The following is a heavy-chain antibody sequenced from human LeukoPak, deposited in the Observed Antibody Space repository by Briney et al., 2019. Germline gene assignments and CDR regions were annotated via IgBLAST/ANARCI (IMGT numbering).Heavy chain of an antibody. D-gene: IGHD3-9*01. CDR1: GFSLSTSGVG. J-gene: IGHJ4*02. V-gene: IGHV2-5*01. CDR2: TYWNDDK. Sequence: SGPTLVKPTQTLTLTFTFSGFSLSTSGVGVGWIRQPPGKALEWLALTYWNDDKRYSPSLKSRLTITKDTSKNQVVLTMTNMDPVDTATYYCAHRRHDILTGYLNYFDYWGQGTLVTVSS. CDR3: AHRRHDILTGYLNYFDY.